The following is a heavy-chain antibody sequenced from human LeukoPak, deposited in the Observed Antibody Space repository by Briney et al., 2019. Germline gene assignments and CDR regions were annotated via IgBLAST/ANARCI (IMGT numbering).Heavy chain of an antibody. J-gene: IGHJ4*02. V-gene: IGHV4-39*01. D-gene: IGHD6-13*01. CDR2: IYYSGST. CDR1: GGSISSSSYY. CDR3: ARHGMKGSSWYAGY. Sequence: SETLSLTCTVSGGSISSSSYYWGWIRQPPGKGLEWIGSIYYSGSTYYNPSLKSRVTISVDTSKSQFSLKLSSVTAADTAVYYCARHGMKGSSWYAGYWGQGTLVTVSS.